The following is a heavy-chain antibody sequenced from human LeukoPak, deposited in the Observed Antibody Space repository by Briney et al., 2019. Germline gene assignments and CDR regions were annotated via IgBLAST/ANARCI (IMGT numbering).Heavy chain of an antibody. D-gene: IGHD3-10*01. Sequence: GRSLRLSCAASGFTFSNYGMHWVRQAPGKGLEWVAVISYDGSNKYYADSVKGRFTISRDNSKNTLYLQMKGLRAEDTAVYYCAKDGAMVRGFYDYWGQGTLVTVSS. V-gene: IGHV3-30*18. CDR3: AKDGAMVRGFYDY. CDR2: ISYDGSNK. J-gene: IGHJ4*02. CDR1: GFTFSNYG.